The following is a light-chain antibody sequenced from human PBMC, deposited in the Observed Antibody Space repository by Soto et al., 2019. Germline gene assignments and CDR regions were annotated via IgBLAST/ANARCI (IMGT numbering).Light chain of an antibody. Sequence: DIQMTQSPSSLSASVGDRVTITCQASQDISNYLNWYQQKPGKAPKLLTYDASNLETGVPSRFSGSGSGTDFTFTISSLQPEDIATYYCRQYDNPSITFGQGTRLEIK. CDR1: QDISNY. CDR2: DAS. V-gene: IGKV1-33*01. CDR3: RQYDNPSIT. J-gene: IGKJ5*01.